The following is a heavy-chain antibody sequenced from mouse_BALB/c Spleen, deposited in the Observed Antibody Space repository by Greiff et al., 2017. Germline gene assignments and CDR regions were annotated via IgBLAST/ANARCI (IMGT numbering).Heavy chain of an antibody. V-gene: IGHV2-9-2*01. Sequence: QVQLKESGPGLVAPSQSLSITCTVSGFSLTSYDISWIRQPPGKGLEWLGVIWTGGGTNYNSAFMSRLSISKDNSKSQVFLKMNSLQTDDTARYYCARRYYGPYYAMDYWGQGTSVTVSS. J-gene: IGHJ4*01. CDR2: IWTGGGT. CDR3: ARRYYGPYYAMDY. D-gene: IGHD1-2*01. CDR1: GFSLTSYD.